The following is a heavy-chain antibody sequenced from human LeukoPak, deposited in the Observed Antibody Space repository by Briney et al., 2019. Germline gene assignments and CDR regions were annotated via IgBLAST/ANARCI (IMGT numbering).Heavy chain of an antibody. CDR2: IKEDGSEK. Sequence: PGGSLRLSCAASRFTFSDYYMTWVRQAPGRGLEWVANIKEDGSEKNYVDSVKGRFTISRDNAKNSAYLLLNSLTPEDTAVYYCARDLRAGGTWSYGVYFDLWGRGTLVTVSS. D-gene: IGHD4-17*01. V-gene: IGHV3-7*01. J-gene: IGHJ2*01. CDR3: ARDLRAGGTWSYGVYFDL. CDR1: RFTFSDYY.